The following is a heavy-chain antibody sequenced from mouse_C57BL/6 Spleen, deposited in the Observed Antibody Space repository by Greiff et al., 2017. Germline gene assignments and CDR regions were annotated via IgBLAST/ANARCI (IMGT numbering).Heavy chain of an antibody. Sequence: EVKLMESGGGLVKPGGSLKLSCAASGFTFSDYGMHWVRQAPGKGLEWVAYISSGSSTIYYADTVKGRFTISRDNAKNTRFLQMPSLRAEDTAMYYCARRLGRDAMDYWGQVTSVTVSS. V-gene: IGHV5-17*01. J-gene: IGHJ4*01. CDR1: GFTFSDYG. CDR2: ISSGSSTI. CDR3: ARRLGRDAMDY. D-gene: IGHD1-2*01.